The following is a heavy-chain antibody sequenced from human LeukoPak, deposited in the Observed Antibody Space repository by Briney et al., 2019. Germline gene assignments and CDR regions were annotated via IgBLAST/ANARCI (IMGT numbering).Heavy chain of an antibody. J-gene: IGHJ4*02. V-gene: IGHV3-7*01. D-gene: IGHD2-2*01. Sequence: GGSLRLSCGASGFTFDDYWMSWVRQAPGQGLEWVANINQDGSEKYYLDSAKGRFTISRDNAKNSLYLQMNSLRAEDTAVYYCAREGYCSSTSCYADYWGQGTLVTVSS. CDR2: INQDGSEK. CDR3: AREGYCSSTSCYADY. CDR1: GFTFDDYW.